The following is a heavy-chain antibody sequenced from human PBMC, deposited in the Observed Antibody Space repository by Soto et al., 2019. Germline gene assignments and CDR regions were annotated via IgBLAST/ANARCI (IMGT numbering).Heavy chain of an antibody. J-gene: IGHJ4*02. D-gene: IGHD2-2*01. CDR3: ARQKIKYCSSTSCYWDY. V-gene: IGHV5-10-1*04. CDR1: GYSFTSYW. Sequence: PGESLKISCKGSGYSFTSYWISWVRQMPGKGLEWMGRIDPSDSYTNYSPSFQGQVTISADKSINSVYLQWSSLKASDTATYYCARQKIKYCSSTSCYWDYWGQGTLVTVSS. CDR2: IDPSDSYT.